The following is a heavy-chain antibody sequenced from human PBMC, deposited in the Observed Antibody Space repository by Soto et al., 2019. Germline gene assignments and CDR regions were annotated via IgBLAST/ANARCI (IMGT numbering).Heavy chain of an antibody. CDR2: IHYSGNT. CDR3: ARAHRDLQQLVHYYYGMDV. V-gene: IGHV4-59*08. Sequence: ASETLSLTCTVSGGSIRSYNWNWIRQPPGKGLEWIGYIHYSGNTYHNPSLQSRVTISVDTSKNQFSLKLSSVTAADTAVYYCARAHRDLQQLVHYYYGMDVLGQGTTVTVSS. CDR1: GGSIRSYN. D-gene: IGHD6-13*01. J-gene: IGHJ6*02.